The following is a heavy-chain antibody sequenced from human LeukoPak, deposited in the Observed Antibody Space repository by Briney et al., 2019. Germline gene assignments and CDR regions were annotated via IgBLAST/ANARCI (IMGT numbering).Heavy chain of an antibody. D-gene: IGHD3-10*01. J-gene: IGHJ4*02. V-gene: IGHV1-69*06. CDR1: GGTFSSYA. CDR3: ARGSKYYYASGSYSADY. CDR2: LIPSFGAP. Sequence: ASVKVSCKASGGTFSSYAINWVRQARGQGLEWMGSLIPSFGAPAYAPKFEDRITLTADKSTGKVYMELSSLRSDDTAFYYCARGSKYYYASGSYSADYWGQGTLV.